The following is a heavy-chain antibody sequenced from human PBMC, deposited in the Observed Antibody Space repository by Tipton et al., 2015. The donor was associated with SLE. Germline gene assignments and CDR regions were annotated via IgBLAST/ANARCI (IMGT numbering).Heavy chain of an antibody. CDR1: GGSFSGYY. D-gene: IGHD1-26*01. V-gene: IGHV4-34*01. CDR2: INHSGST. J-gene: IGHJ5*02. CDR3: ARGGVGPTWFDP. Sequence: TLSLTCAVYGGSFSGYYWSWIRQPPGKGLEWIGEINHSGSTYYNPSLKSRVTISVDTSKNQFSLKLSSVTAADTAVYYCARGGVGPTWFDPWGQGTLVTVSS.